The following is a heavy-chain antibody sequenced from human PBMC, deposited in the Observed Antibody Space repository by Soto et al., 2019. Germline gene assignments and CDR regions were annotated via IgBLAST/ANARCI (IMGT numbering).Heavy chain of an antibody. CDR3: ASFDGTLVRGGRSSPYEMDV. J-gene: IGHJ6*02. Sequence: QVLLVQSGPEVKKPGSSVKVSCKASGGTFNNYAINWVRQAPGKGLEWMGGIIPTFGTGNHAQKCQGRVTITADESTTTADMELNSLLSEDTAIYYCASFDGTLVRGGRSSPYEMDVWGQGTTVIVSS. V-gene: IGHV1-69*01. CDR1: GGTFNNYA. CDR2: IIPTFGTG. D-gene: IGHD3-10*01.